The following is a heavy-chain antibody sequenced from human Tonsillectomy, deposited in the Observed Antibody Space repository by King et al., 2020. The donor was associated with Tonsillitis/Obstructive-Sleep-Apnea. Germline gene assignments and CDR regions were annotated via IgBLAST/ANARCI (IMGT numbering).Heavy chain of an antibody. CDR1: GGSISSYY. CDR2: IYYSGST. V-gene: IGHV4-59*08. D-gene: IGHD3-22*01. CDR3: ARLAYYYDSSGYYSDAFDI. Sequence: VQLQESGPGLVKPSETLSLTCTVSGGSISSYYWSWIRQPPGKGLEWIGYIYYSGSTNYNPSLKSRVTISVDTSKNQFSLQLSPVTAADTAVYYCARLAYYYDSSGYYSDAFDIWGQGTMVTVSS. J-gene: IGHJ3*02.